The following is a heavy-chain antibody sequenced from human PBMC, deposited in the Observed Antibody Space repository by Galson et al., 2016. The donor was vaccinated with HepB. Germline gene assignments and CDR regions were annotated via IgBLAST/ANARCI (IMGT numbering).Heavy chain of an antibody. V-gene: IGHV1-69*04. CDR1: GDTFSSYG. Sequence: SVKVSCKASGDTFSSYGISWVRQAPGQGLEWMGRIIPILGIAKYAQKFQGRVTITADKSTSTAYMELSSLRSEDTAVYYCARDQVGDGPPPWFDPWGQGTLVTVSS. CDR2: IIPILGIA. D-gene: IGHD3-3*01. J-gene: IGHJ5*02. CDR3: ARDQVGDGPPPWFDP.